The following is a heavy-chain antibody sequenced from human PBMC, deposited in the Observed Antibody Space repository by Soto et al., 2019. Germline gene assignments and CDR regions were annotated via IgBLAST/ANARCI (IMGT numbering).Heavy chain of an antibody. CDR3: AREGEGYCSGGSCYSGWFDP. CDR1: GYTLTSYG. V-gene: IGHV1-18*01. J-gene: IGHJ5*02. CDR2: ISAYNGNT. D-gene: IGHD2-15*01. Sequence: GASVKVSCKASGYTLTSYGISWVRQAPGQELEWMGWISAYNGNTNYAQKLQGRVTMTTDTSTSTAYMELRSLRSDDTAVYYCAREGEGYCSGGSCYSGWFDPWGQGTLVTVSS.